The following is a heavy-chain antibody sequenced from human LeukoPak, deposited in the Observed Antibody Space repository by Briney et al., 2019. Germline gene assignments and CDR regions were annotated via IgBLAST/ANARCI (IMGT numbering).Heavy chain of an antibody. Sequence: PGGSLRLSCAASGFTFSSYEMNWVRQAPGKGLEWVSYIGRSGSSIYYADSVKGRFTISRDNAKNSLYLQMNSLRAEDTAVYYCARDPRCSSMSCYRSSFYGMDVWGQGTTVTVSS. CDR2: IGRSGSSI. CDR3: ARDPRCSSMSCYRSSFYGMDV. CDR1: GFTFSSYE. D-gene: IGHD2-2*01. J-gene: IGHJ6*02. V-gene: IGHV3-48*03.